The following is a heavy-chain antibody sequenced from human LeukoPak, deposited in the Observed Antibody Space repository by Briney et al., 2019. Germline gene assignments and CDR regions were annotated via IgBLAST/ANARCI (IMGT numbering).Heavy chain of an antibody. Sequence: GSLRLSCAASGFSVSSNYMTWVRQAPWKGLEWVSVVYSAGSTYYADSVKGRFTISRDNSKNTLYLQMNSLRAEDTAVYYCARMESSAYYHWGQGTLVTVSS. J-gene: IGHJ4*02. D-gene: IGHD3-22*01. CDR1: GFSVSSNY. CDR2: VYSAGST. V-gene: IGHV3-53*01. CDR3: ARMESSAYYH.